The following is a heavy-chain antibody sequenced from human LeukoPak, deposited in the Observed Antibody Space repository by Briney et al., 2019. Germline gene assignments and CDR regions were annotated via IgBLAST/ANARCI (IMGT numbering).Heavy chain of an antibody. CDR1: HYSIGSGYY. V-gene: IGHV4-38-2*02. CDR3: ARVPHGETIFGVVLYWFDP. Sequence: SETLSLTCTVSHYSIGSGYYWGWIRQPPEKGLEWIGSIYHSGSTFYNPTLKSRVTISVDTSKNQFSLKLNSVTAADTAVYYCARVPHGETIFGVVLYWFDPWGQGTLVTVFS. J-gene: IGHJ5*02. CDR2: IYHSGST. D-gene: IGHD3-3*01.